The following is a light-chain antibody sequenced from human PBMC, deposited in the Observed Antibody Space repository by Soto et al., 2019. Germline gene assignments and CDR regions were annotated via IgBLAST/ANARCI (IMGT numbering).Light chain of an antibody. J-gene: IGKJ4*01. CDR2: LGS. CDR3: QQYYMWPLT. CDR1: QSLLHSNGYNY. Sequence: DIVMTQSPLSLPVTPGEPASISCRSSQSLLHSNGYNYLDWYLQKPGQSPQLLIYLGSNRASGVPDRFSGSGSGTDFTLKISSLQSEDFGVYYCQQYYMWPLTFGGGTKVDIK. V-gene: IGKV2-28*01.